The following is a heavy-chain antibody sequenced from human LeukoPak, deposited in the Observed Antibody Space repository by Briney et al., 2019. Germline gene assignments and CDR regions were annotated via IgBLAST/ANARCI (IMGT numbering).Heavy chain of an antibody. Sequence: GGSLRLSCAASGFTVSSNYMSWVRQAPGKGLEWVSVIYSGDSAYYEDSVKGRFTISRHNSKNTLYLQMNSLRAEDTAVYYCARSGARELLFDYWGQGTLVTVYS. V-gene: IGHV3-53*04. CDR1: GFTVSSNY. D-gene: IGHD1-26*01. CDR2: IYSGDSA. CDR3: ARSGARELLFDY. J-gene: IGHJ4*02.